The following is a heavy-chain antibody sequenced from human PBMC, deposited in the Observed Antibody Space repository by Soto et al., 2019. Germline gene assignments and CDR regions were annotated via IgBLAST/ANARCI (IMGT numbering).Heavy chain of an antibody. D-gene: IGHD6-13*01. J-gene: IGHJ3*02. CDR2: IYYSGST. Sequence: SETLSHTCTVSGGSISSYYWSWIRQPPGKGLEWIGYIYYSGSTNYNPSLKSRVTISVDTSKNQFSLKLSSVTAADTAAYYCASRYSSAFDIWGQGTMVTVSS. CDR3: ASRYSSAFDI. V-gene: IGHV4-59*08. CDR1: GGSISSYY.